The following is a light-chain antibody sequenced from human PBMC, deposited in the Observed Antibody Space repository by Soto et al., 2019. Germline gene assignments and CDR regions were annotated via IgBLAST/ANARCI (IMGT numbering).Light chain of an antibody. J-gene: IGKJ2*03. Sequence: IQMTQFPATLTASVGDRVTITCRASQSTANWLAWYQQKPGKAPKVVIYDASSLGSGVPSRFSGSGSGTEFTLTISSLQPDDFATYYCQQYTSFPYSFGQGTKVDI. CDR3: QQYTSFPYS. CDR2: DAS. CDR1: QSTANW. V-gene: IGKV1-5*01.